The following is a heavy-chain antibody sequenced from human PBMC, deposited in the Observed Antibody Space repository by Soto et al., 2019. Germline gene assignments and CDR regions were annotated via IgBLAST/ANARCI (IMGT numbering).Heavy chain of an antibody. CDR3: ATCQLGEYYYAMDI. CDR1: GDSITTYKW. D-gene: IGHD7-27*01. CDR2: IYDSGNT. V-gene: IGHV4-4*02. J-gene: IGHJ6*02. Sequence: SETLSLTCGVSGDSITTYKWWTWVRQTPGKGLEWIGEIYDSGNTRYNPSLKSRVTISKDTSKNELSLKLNSVTVAGTAVYYCATCQLGEYYYAMDIWGQGTTVTVSS.